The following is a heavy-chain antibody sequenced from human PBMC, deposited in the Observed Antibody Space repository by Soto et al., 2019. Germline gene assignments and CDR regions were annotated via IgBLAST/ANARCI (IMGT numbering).Heavy chain of an antibody. D-gene: IGHD3-10*01. V-gene: IGHV4-39*01. CDR1: GGSISSSSYY. J-gene: IGHJ3*02. CDR2: IYYSGST. Sequence: SETLSLTCTVSGGSISSSSYYWGWIRQPPGKGLEWIGSIYYSGSTYYNPSLKSRVTISVDTSKNQFSLKLSSVTAADTAVYYCARTADPDSYYGSGSEIPWEVRGAFDIWGQGTMVTVSS. CDR3: ARTADPDSYYGSGSEIPWEVRGAFDI.